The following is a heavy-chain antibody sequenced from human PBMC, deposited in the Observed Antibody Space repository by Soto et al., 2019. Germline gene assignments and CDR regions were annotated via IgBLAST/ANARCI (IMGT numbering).Heavy chain of an antibody. CDR2: IYWDDDQ. D-gene: IGHD3-3*02. CDR3: AHAFGGTSWPNDAFDI. Sequence: QITLKESGPTLVKPTQSLTLTCTVSGFSLSGDEVGVGWIRQPPGKALEWLALIYWDDDQRYSPSLKTRLTITKDTSNNQVLLTMTNMDPVDTATYYCAHAFGGTSWPNDAFDIWGQGTVVTVSS. CDR1: GFSLSGDEVG. V-gene: IGHV2-5*02. J-gene: IGHJ3*02.